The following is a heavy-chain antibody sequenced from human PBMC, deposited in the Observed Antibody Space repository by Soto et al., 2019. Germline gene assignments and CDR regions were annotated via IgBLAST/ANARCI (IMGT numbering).Heavy chain of an antibody. CDR2: IYYSGST. CDR1: GGSISSGGYY. J-gene: IGHJ4*02. CDR3: ARTTLFGAFDY. Sequence: SETLSLTCTVSGGSISSGGYYWSWIRQNPGKGLEWIGYIYYSGSTYYNPSLKSRMTISVDTSKNEFSPNVASVTAADMAVYFCARTTLFGAFDYWGQGTQVTVSS. D-gene: IGHD3-10*01. V-gene: IGHV4-31*03.